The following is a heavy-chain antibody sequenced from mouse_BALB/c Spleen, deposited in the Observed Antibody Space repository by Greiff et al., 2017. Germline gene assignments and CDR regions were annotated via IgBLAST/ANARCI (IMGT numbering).Heavy chain of an antibody. V-gene: IGHV5-6*01. Sequence: EVQGVESGGDLVKPGGSLKLSCAASGFTFSSYGMSWVRQTPDKRLEWVATISSGGSYTYYPDSVKGRFTISRDNAKNTLYLQMSSLKSEDTAMYYCARIITTVVATDYFDYWGQGTTLTVSS. CDR3: ARIITTVVATDYFDY. J-gene: IGHJ2*01. CDR2: ISSGGSYT. D-gene: IGHD1-1*01. CDR1: GFTFSSYG.